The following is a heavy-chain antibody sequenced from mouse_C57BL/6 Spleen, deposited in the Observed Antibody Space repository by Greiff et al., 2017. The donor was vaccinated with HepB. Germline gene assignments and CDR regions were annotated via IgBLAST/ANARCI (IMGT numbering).Heavy chain of an antibody. J-gene: IGHJ2*01. V-gene: IGHV3-6*01. CDR1: GYSITSGYY. CDR2: ISYDGSN. Sequence: EVKLEESGPGLVKPSQSLSLTCSVTGYSITSGYYWNWIRQFPGNKLEWMGYISYDGSNNYNPSLKNRISITRDTSKNQFFLKLNSVTTEDTATYYCASSGSSLDYWGQGTTLTVSS. CDR3: ASSGSSLDY. D-gene: IGHD1-1*01.